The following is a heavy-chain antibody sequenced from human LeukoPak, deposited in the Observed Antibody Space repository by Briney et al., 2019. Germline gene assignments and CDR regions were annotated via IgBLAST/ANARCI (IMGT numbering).Heavy chain of an antibody. CDR2: IEVSGST. CDR3: ARDRPDCSSTSCYISYYYYGMDV. V-gene: IGHV4-61*02. Sequence: SQTLSLTCTVSGGSISSGGYYWSWIRQHPGKGLEWIGRIEVSGSTNYNPSLKSRVTMSVDTSKNQFSLKVTSVTAADTAVYYCARDRPDCSSTSCYISYYYYGMDVWGQGTTVTVSS. J-gene: IGHJ6*02. D-gene: IGHD2-2*02. CDR1: GGSISSGGYY.